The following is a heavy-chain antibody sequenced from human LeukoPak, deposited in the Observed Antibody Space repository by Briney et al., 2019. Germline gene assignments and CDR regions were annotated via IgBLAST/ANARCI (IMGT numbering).Heavy chain of an antibody. CDR1: GFTFSSYA. J-gene: IGHJ4*02. D-gene: IGHD3-3*01. CDR2: LYSGGTT. V-gene: IGHV3-66*01. CDR3: ASSGLTIFGAPLFDY. Sequence: GGSLRLSCAASGFTFSSYAMSWIRQAPGKGLEWVSVLYSGGTTYYADSVKGRFTISRDFSKTTFYLQMNSLRAEDTAVYYRASSGLTIFGAPLFDYWGQGTLVTVSS.